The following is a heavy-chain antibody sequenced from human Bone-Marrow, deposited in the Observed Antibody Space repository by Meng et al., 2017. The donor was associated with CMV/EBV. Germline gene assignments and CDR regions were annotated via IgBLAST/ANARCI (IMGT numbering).Heavy chain of an antibody. CDR3: AKLSVIGVAVAGPGY. D-gene: IGHD6-19*01. V-gene: IGHV3-30*02. CDR1: GFTFSSYG. CDR2: IRYDGSNK. J-gene: IGHJ4*02. Sequence: GESLKISCAASGFTFSSYGMHWVRQAPGKGLEWVAFIRYDGSNKYYADSVKGRFAISRDNSENTLYLQMNSLRAEDTAVYYCAKLSVIGVAVAGPGYWGQGTLVTVSS.